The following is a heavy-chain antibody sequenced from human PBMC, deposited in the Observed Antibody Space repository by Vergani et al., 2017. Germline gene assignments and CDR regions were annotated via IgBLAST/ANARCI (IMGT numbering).Heavy chain of an antibody. V-gene: IGHV3-30*02. Sequence: QVQLVQSGGGVVQPGGSLRLSCVASGFTFNRYGMPWVRQAPGKGLEWVAYVLFDGSNEYYADSVKGRFIVSRDNSNDALYLQMNSLRTDYTAVYYCARDLAYCHEGSCALWGQGSVVTVSS. CDR3: ARDLAYCHEGSCAL. CDR1: GFTFNRYG. J-gene: IGHJ4*02. D-gene: IGHD2-15*01. CDR2: VLFDGSNE.